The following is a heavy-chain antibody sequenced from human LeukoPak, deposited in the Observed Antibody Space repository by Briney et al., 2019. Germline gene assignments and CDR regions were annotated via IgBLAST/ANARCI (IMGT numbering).Heavy chain of an antibody. CDR3: AREVQGTGYYFDY. J-gene: IGHJ4*02. V-gene: IGHV4-4*07. Sequence: PSETLSLTCSVSGDSISYFYWSWIRRAAGKGLEWIGRIYTSGSTNYNPSLKSRVTISVDTSKNQFSLKLSSVTAADTAVYYCAREVQGTGYYFDYWGQGTLVTVSS. CDR1: GDSISYFY. D-gene: IGHD1/OR15-1a*01. CDR2: IYTSGST.